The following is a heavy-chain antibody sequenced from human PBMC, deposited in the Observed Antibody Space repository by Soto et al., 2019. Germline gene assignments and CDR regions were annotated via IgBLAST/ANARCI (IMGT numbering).Heavy chain of an antibody. CDR2: IYYSGST. CDR1: GGSISSGGYY. Sequence: SETLSLTCTVSGGSISSGGYYWSWIRQHPGKGLEWIGYIYYSGSTYYNPSLKSRVTISVDTSKNQFSLKLSSVTAADTAVYYCARVVSSELVIPHGMDVWGQGTTVTVSS. D-gene: IGHD3-9*01. J-gene: IGHJ6*02. CDR3: ARVVSSELVIPHGMDV. V-gene: IGHV4-31*03.